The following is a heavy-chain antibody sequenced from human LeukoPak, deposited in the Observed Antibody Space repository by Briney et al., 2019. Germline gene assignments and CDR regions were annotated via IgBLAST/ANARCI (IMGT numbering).Heavy chain of an antibody. V-gene: IGHV1-2*02. J-gene: IGHJ4*02. Sequence: ASVKVSCKVSGYTLTELSMHWVRQAPGQGLEWMGWIKPNSGGTNYAQKFQGRVTMTRDTSISTAYMELSRLRSDDTAVYYCARDLVGIAAAGDPEILDYWGQGTLVTVSS. CDR3: ARDLVGIAAAGDPEILDY. CDR2: IKPNSGGT. D-gene: IGHD6-13*01. CDR1: GYTLTELS.